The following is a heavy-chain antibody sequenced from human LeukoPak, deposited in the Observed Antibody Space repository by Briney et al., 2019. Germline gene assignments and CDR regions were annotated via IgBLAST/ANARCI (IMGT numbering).Heavy chain of an antibody. CDR3: ARAGGSTVSHSDY. CDR1: GFTFSSYS. J-gene: IGHJ4*02. V-gene: IGHV3-21*01. Sequence: PGGSLRLSCAASGFTFSSYSMNWIRQAPGKGLEWVSSISSSTSYIYYADSVKGRFTISKDDAKNSLYLQMNSLRAEDTAVYYCARAGGSTVSHSDYWGQGTLVTVSS. D-gene: IGHD4-17*01. CDR2: ISSSTSYI.